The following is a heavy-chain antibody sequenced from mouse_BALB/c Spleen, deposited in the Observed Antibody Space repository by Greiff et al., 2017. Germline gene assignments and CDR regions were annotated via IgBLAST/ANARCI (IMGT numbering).Heavy chain of an antibody. CDR3: ARRDYGYGWFAY. J-gene: IGHJ3*01. CDR1: GFSLTSYG. V-gene: IGHV2-9*02. CDR2: IWAGGST. D-gene: IGHD1-2*01. Sequence: VQLQESGPGLVAPSQSLSITCTVSGFSLTSYGVHWVRQPPGKGLEWLGVIWAGGSTNYNSALMSRLSISKDNSKSQVFLKMNSLQTDDTAMYYCARRDYGYGWFAYWGQGTLVTVSA.